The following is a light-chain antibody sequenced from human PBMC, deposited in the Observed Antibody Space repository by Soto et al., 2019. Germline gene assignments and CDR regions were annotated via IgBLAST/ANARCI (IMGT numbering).Light chain of an antibody. J-gene: IGKJ4*01. CDR1: QGISTY. Sequence: DIQMTQSPSSLSASLGDRVTITCRASQGISTYLAWFQQKQGTVPKLLIYAESTLQSGVPSRFSGSGSGTDVTLTISSLQPEDVATYYCQKYNSAPLTFGVGTKVEIK. V-gene: IGKV1-27*01. CDR2: AES. CDR3: QKYNSAPLT.